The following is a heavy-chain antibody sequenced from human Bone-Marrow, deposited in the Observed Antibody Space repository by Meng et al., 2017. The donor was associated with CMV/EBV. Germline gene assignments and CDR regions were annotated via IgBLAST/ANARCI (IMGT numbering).Heavy chain of an antibody. Sequence: GESLKISCAASGFTFSSYAMHWVRQAPGKGLEWVAVISYDGSNKYYADSMKGRLTISRDNSKNTLYLQMNSLRDEDTAVYYCAKDRQHVSYYDYGMDVWGQRSTVTV. D-gene: IGHD6-13*01. CDR3: AKDRQHVSYYDYGMDV. CDR1: GFTFSSYA. CDR2: ISYDGSNK. V-gene: IGHV3-30-3*01. J-gene: IGHJ6*02.